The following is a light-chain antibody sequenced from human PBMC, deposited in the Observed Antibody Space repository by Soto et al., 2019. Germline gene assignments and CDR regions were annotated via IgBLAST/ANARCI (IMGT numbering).Light chain of an antibody. Sequence: DIQMTQSPSTLSASVGERVTITCRASQSISSWLAWYQQKPGKAPKFLIYDASTLESGVPSRFSASGFGTEFTLTISSLQPDDFATYYCQQYKTYSYTFGQGTKLEIK. CDR3: QQYKTYSYT. CDR1: QSISSW. J-gene: IGKJ2*01. V-gene: IGKV1-5*01. CDR2: DAS.